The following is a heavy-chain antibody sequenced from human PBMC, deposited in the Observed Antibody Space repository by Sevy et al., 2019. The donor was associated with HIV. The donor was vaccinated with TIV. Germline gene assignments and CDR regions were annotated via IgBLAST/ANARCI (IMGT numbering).Heavy chain of an antibody. CDR1: GFIFSNYG. Sequence: GGSLRLSCAASGFIFSNYGMHWVRQAPGKGLEWVAFIGFDGNDQYYADSVKGRFKLSRANSRSMVYLRMNSLRAEDTALYYCANDQGQYSSGHYYFDSWGQGILVTVSS. CDR3: ANDQGQYSSGHYYFDS. V-gene: IGHV3-30*02. CDR2: IGFDGNDQ. J-gene: IGHJ4*02. D-gene: IGHD3-22*01.